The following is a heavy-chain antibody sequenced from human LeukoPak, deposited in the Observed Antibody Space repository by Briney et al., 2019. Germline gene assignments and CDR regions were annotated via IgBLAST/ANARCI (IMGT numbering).Heavy chain of an antibody. CDR1: GFTLSSYW. D-gene: IGHD3-3*01. V-gene: IGHV3-7*01. Sequence: GGSLRLSCAASGFTLSSYWMSWVRQAPGKGLEWVANIKQDGSEKYYVDSVKGRFTISRDNAKNSLYLQMNSLRAEDTAVYYCARDTTIFGVVTISFDYWGQGTLVTVSS. CDR3: ARDTTIFGVVTISFDY. J-gene: IGHJ4*02. CDR2: IKQDGSEK.